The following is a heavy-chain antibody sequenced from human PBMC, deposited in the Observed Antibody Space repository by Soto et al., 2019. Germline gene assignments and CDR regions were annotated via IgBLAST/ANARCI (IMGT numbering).Heavy chain of an antibody. CDR1: GFTFSSYA. CDR3: AKDLIAAAGTVNWFDP. D-gene: IGHD6-13*01. J-gene: IGHJ5*02. Sequence: GVSLRLSCAASGFTFSSYAMSWVRQAPGKGLEWVSAISGSGGSTYYADSVKGRFTISRDNSKNTLYLQMNSLRAEDTAVYYCAKDLIAAAGTVNWFDPWGQGALVTVSS. CDR2: ISGSGGST. V-gene: IGHV3-23*01.